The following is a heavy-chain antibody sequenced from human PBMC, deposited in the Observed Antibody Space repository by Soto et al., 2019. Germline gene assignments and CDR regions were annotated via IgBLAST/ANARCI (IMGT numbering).Heavy chain of an antibody. D-gene: IGHD2-2*01. J-gene: IGHJ5*02. Sequence: SETLSLTCTVSGGSISSYYWSWIRQPPGKGLEWIGYIYYSGSTNYNPSLKSRVTISVDTSKNQFSLKLSSVTAADTAVYYCARGIVVVPAAISYGNWFDPWGQGTLVTVS. CDR1: GGSISSYY. CDR2: IYYSGST. V-gene: IGHV4-59*01. CDR3: ARGIVVVPAAISYGNWFDP.